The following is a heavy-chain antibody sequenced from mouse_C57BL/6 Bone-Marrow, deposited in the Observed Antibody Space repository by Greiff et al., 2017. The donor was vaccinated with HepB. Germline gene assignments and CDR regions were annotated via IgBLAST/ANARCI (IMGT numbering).Heavy chain of an antibody. CDR2: IHPNSGST. J-gene: IGHJ4*01. V-gene: IGHV1-64*01. Sequence: VQLQQPGAELVKPGASVKLSCKASGYTFTSYWMHWVKQRPGQGLEWIGMIHPNSGSTNYNEKFKSKATLTVDKSSSTAYMQLSSLTSEDSAVYYCARGMGVVDAMEYGGQGTSVTVSS. CDR1: GYTFTSYW. D-gene: IGHD1-1*01. CDR3: ARGMGVVDAMEY.